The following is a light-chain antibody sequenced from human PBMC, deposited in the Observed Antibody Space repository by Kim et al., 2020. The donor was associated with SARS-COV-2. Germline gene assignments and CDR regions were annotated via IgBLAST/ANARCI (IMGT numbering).Light chain of an antibody. J-gene: IGLJ2*01. CDR1: SLRSYY. Sequence: LGRTVRRTSLGGSLRSYYASWYDQKPAQAPVLVIFCKNNQPSGIPDRFSGSSSGDNASLTITGAPAEDEADYYCSSRDSSGDFVVFGGGTQLTVL. CDR2: CKN. CDR3: SSRDSSGDFVV. V-gene: IGLV3-19*01.